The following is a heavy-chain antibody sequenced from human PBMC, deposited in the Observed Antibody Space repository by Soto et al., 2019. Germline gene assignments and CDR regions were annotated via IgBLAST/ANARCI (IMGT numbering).Heavy chain of an antibody. Sequence: EVQLVESGGALVRPRGSLGLSCEASGFDINTYWMHWVRQGPGKGLVWVSRIKSDGSNTDYADSVKGRFTISRDNAKNTLYLQLHSLRAEDTAVYYCARGIPGHYGVDVWGQGTTVTVSS. V-gene: IGHV3-74*01. CDR2: IKSDGSNT. CDR1: GFDINTYW. CDR3: ARGIPGHYGVDV. D-gene: IGHD6-13*01. J-gene: IGHJ6*02.